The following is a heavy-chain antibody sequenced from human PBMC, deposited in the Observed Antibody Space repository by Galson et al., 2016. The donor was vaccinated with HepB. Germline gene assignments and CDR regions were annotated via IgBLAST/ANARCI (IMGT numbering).Heavy chain of an antibody. Sequence: SLRLSCAASGFTFNSFAMNWVRQAPGKGLEWVSFISGSSSYIYYADSVKGRFTISRDNAKNSLYLQMNSLRAEDTAVYYCAKVYYYDSSGYWGPPSDWGQGTLVIVSS. CDR1: GFTFNSFA. D-gene: IGHD3-22*01. J-gene: IGHJ4*02. V-gene: IGHV3-21*01. CDR2: ISGSSSYI. CDR3: AKVYYYDSSGYWGPPSD.